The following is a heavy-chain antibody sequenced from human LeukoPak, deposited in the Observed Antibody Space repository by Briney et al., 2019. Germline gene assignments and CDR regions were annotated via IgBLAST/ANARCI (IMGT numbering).Heavy chain of an antibody. V-gene: IGHV3-15*01. J-gene: IGHJ4*02. Sequence: GGSLRLSCAASGFTFSNAWMSWVRQAPGKGLEWVGRIKSKTDGGTTDYAAPVKGRFTISRDDSKNTLYLQMNSLKTEDTAVYYCTTGYSSSWRDDYWGQGTLVTVSS. D-gene: IGHD6-13*01. CDR3: TTGYSSSWRDDY. CDR2: IKSKTDGGTT. CDR1: GFTFSNAW.